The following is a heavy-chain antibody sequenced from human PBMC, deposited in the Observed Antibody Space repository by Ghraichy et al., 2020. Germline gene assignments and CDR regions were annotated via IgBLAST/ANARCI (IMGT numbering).Heavy chain of an antibody. J-gene: IGHJ4*02. CDR3: VKGPWYYYDSSGYWDY. V-gene: IGHV3-64D*06. CDR2: ISSNGGST. D-gene: IGHD3-22*01. Sequence: GSLRLSCSASGFTFSSYAMHWVRQAPGKGLEYVSAISSNGGSTYYADSVKGRFTISRDNSKNTLYLQMSSLRAEDTAVYYCVKGPWYYYDSSGYWDYWGQGTLVTVSS. CDR1: GFTFSSYA.